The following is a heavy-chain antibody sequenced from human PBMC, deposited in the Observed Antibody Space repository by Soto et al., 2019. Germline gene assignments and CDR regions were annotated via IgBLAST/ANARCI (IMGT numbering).Heavy chain of an antibody. CDR2: IYYSGTT. CDR3: TRSGYVRSDYYMDV. CDR1: GGSISSYY. Sequence: PSETLSLTCTVSGGSISSYYWSWIRQPPGKGLEWIGYIYYSGTTNYNPSLKSRVTISVDTSKTQFSLKLYSVTAADSAVYYCTRSGYVRSDYYMDVWGRGTTVTVSS. V-gene: IGHV4-59*08. D-gene: IGHD5-12*01. J-gene: IGHJ6*03.